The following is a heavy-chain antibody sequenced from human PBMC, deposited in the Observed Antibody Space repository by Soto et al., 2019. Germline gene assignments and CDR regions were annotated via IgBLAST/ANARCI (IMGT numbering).Heavy chain of an antibody. J-gene: IGHJ4*02. CDR1: GFTFSDYY. V-gene: IGHV3-11*01. D-gene: IGHD3-16*02. CDR3: ARDLGDYIWGSYRYTAPFDY. Sequence: QVQLVESGGGLVKPGGSLRLSCAASGFTFSDYYMSWIRQAPGKGLEWVSYISSSGSTIYYADSVKGRFTISRDNAKNSLYLQMNSLRAEDTAVYYCARDLGDYIWGSYRYTAPFDYWGQGTLVTVSS. CDR2: ISSSGSTI.